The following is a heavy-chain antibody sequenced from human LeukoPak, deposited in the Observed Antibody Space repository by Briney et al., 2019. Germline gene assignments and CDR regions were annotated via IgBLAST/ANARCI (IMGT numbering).Heavy chain of an antibody. J-gene: IGHJ6*02. CDR2: INHSGST. D-gene: IGHD6-6*01. CDR3: ARGRIAARRYYGMDV. V-gene: IGHV4-34*01. Sequence: SETLSVTCAVYGGSFSGYYWSRIRQPPGKGLEWIGEINHSGSTNYNPSLKSRVTISVDTSKNQFSLKLSSVTAADTAVYYCARGRIAARRYYGMDVWGQGTTVTVSS. CDR1: GGSFSGYY.